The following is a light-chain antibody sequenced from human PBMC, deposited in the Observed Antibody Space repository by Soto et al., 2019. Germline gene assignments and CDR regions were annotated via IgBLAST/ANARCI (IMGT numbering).Light chain of an antibody. CDR3: QQYGNSPRLT. V-gene: IGKV3-20*01. CDR1: QSVTSSY. CDR2: DAS. J-gene: IGKJ4*01. Sequence: EIVLTQSPDTLSLSPGERATLSCRASQSVTSSYLAWYQKRPGQAPRLLIYDASSMAPGIPDRFSGSGSETDFTLTISRLEPEDFAVYYCQQYGNSPRLTFGGGTKVDI.